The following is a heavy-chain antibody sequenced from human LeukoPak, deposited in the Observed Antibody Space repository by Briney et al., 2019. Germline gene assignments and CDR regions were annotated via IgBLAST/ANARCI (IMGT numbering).Heavy chain of an antibody. CDR2: INPSGGST. J-gene: IGHJ4*02. D-gene: IGHD1-14*01. CDR3: ARVAALGIIDY. V-gene: IGHV1-46*01. CDR1: GYTFTSYY. Sequence: ASVKVSCKASGYTFTSYYMHWVRQAPGQGLEWMGIINPSGGSTSYAQKFQGRVTITRDMSTSTVYMELSSLRSEDTAVYYCARVAALGIIDYWGQGTLVTVSS.